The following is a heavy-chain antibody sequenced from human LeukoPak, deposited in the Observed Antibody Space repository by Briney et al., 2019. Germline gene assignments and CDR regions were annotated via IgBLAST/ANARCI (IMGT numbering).Heavy chain of an antibody. Sequence: GGSLRLSCAASGFTFSDFHMSCIRQAPGKGLEWVSYISSSGATIYYADSVKGRFTISRDNAKNSLYLQMNSLRAEDTAMYYCARDSAAFSKYVGDYWVQGTLVTVSS. CDR3: ARDSAAFSKYVGDY. CDR1: GFTFSDFH. D-gene: IGHD4-11*01. J-gene: IGHJ4*02. CDR2: ISSSGATI. V-gene: IGHV3-11*04.